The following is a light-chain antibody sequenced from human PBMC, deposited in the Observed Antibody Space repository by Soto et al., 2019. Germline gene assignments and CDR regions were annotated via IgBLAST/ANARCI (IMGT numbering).Light chain of an antibody. J-gene: IGKJ2*01. CDR1: QTISSW. CDR2: KAS. V-gene: IGKV1-5*03. CDR3: QHYNSYFPYT. Sequence: DIQMTQSPSTLSGSVGDRVTIACRASQTISSWLAWYQQKPGKAPKLLIYKASTLKSGVPSRFSGSGSGTEFTLTISSLQPDDFATYYCQHYNSYFPYTFGQGTKVDIK.